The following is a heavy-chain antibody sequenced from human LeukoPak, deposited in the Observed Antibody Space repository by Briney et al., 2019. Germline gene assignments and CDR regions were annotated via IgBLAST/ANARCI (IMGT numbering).Heavy chain of an antibody. V-gene: IGHV4-59*12. J-gene: IGHJ4*02. CDR1: GGSISSYY. CDR2: IYYSGST. CDR3: ARDPDFWSGYYNFDY. Sequence: SETLSLTCTVSGGSISSYYWSWIRQPPGKGLEWIGYIYYSGSTNYKPSLKSRVTISVDTSKNQFSLKLSSVTAADTAVYYCARDPDFWSGYYNFDYWGQGTLVTVSS. D-gene: IGHD3-3*01.